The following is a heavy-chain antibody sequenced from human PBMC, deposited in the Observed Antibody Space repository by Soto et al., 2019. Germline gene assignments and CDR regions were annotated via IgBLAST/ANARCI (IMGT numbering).Heavy chain of an antibody. D-gene: IGHD3-10*01. J-gene: IGHJ6*03. V-gene: IGHV4-30-2*01. CDR1: GDSISSRGYT. Sequence: QLQLQESGSGLVKPLQTLSLTCGISGDSISSRGYTWTWIRQPPGKGLEWIGYIYPSGAAYYNPSLKSLVTISLETSKNRFSLNVKSATAADTAVYYCARAVFSSILYIDFWGQGTTVTVSS. CDR3: ARAVFSSILYIDF. CDR2: IYPSGAA.